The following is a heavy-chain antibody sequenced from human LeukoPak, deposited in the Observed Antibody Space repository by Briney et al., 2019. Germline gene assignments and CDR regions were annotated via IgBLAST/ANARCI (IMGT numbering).Heavy chain of an antibody. CDR1: GFTFSSYE. Sequence: GGSLRLSCAASGFTFSSYEMNWVRQAPGKGLEWVSYISSSGSAIYYADSVKGRFTISRDNAKNSLYLQMNSLRAEDTAVYYCAKVAVLSADAFDIWGQGTMVTVSS. J-gene: IGHJ3*02. CDR3: AKVAVLSADAFDI. V-gene: IGHV3-48*03. D-gene: IGHD3-10*01. CDR2: ISSSGSAI.